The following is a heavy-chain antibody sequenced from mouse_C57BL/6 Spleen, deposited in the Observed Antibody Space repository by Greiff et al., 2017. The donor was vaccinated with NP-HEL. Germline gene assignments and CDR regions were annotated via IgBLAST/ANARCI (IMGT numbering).Heavy chain of an antibody. J-gene: IGHJ3*01. CDR3: TRGHYYGSSPWFAY. Sequence: QVQLQQPGTELVKPGASVKLSCKASGYTFTSYWMHWVKQRPGQGLEWIGNINPSNGGTNYNEKFKSKATLTVANSASTAYMQLSSLTSEDSAVYYCTRGHYYGSSPWFAYWGQGTLVTVSA. V-gene: IGHV1-53*01. CDR2: INPSNGGT. D-gene: IGHD1-1*01. CDR1: GYTFTSYW.